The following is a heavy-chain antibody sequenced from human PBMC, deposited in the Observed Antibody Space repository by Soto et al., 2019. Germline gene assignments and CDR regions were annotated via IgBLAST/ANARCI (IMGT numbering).Heavy chain of an antibody. J-gene: IGHJ5*02. CDR2: IYYTGIT. V-gene: IGHV4-31*03. CDR3: AQREGAVQGWFDH. Sequence: SETLSLTCTVSGGSITSGGYYWSWLRQLPGKGLEWIGYIYYTGITYYNPSLKSRVTISVDTSKNQFFVKLSSVTAADTAVYYCAQREGAVQGWFDHWGQGTLVTVSS. D-gene: IGHD1-1*01. CDR1: GGSITSGGYY.